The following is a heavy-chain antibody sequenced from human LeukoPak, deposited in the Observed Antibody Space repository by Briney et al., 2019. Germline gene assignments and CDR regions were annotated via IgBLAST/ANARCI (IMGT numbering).Heavy chain of an antibody. CDR3: ATGITMIVVVTKVGAFDI. CDR1: GFTFSSYS. V-gene: IGHV3-48*01. J-gene: IGHJ3*02. D-gene: IGHD3-22*01. Sequence: PAGSLRLSCAASGFTFSSYSMNWVRQAPGKGLEWVSYISSISSTIYYADSGKGSFTISRDNAKKPQYLQMNGLRADETAVYYCATGITMIVVVTKVGAFDIWGQGPMVTVSS. CDR2: ISSISSTI.